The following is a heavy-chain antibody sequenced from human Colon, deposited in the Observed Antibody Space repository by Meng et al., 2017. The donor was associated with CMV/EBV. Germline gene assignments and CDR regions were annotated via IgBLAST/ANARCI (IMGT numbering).Heavy chain of an antibody. J-gene: IGHJ3*01. CDR2: IYWDDDN. CDR1: GFSLTTGGEV. CDR3: AHRRVGVDAFDV. D-gene: IGHD5/OR15-5a*01. Sequence: ITCKDPVPPLVKPPQPITLPCSVSGFSLTTGGEVVGWIRQPPGKALEWLGIIYWDDDNRYSPSLKGRITLSKDTSNNHVVFIMTNMDPVDTATYYCAHRRVGVDAFDVWGQGTMVTVSS. V-gene: IGHV2-5*02.